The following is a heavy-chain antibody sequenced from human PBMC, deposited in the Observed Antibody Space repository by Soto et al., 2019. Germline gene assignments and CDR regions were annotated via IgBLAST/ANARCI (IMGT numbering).Heavy chain of an antibody. D-gene: IGHD3-10*01. V-gene: IGHV3-33*01. CDR1: GFTFSSYG. CDR3: ARDGGLNGFGEFYDY. CDR2: IWYDGSNK. Sequence: GGSLRLSCAASGFTFSSYGMHWVRQAPGKGLEWVAVIWYDGSNKYYADSVKGRFTISRDNSKNTLYLQMNSLRAEDTAVYYCARDGGLNGFGEFYDYWGQGTLVTVSS. J-gene: IGHJ4*02.